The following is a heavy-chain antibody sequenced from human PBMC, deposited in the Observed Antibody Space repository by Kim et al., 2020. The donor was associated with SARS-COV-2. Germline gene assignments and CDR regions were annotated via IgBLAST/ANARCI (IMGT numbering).Heavy chain of an antibody. D-gene: IGHD3-10*01. J-gene: IGHJ4*02. CDR3: ARVQNYYGSGSSFDY. Sequence: PSLKSRVTISVDTSKNQFSLKLSSVTAADTAVYYCARVQNYYGSGSSFDYWGQGTLVTVSS. V-gene: IGHV4-39*01.